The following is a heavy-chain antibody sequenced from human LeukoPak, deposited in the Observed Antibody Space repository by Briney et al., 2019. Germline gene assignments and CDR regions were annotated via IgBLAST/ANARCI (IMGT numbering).Heavy chain of an antibody. CDR2: IYYSGST. Sequence: SETLSLTCTVSGGSISSSSYYWSWIRQPPGKGLEWIGYIYYSGSTNYNPSLKSRVTISVDTSKNQFSLKLSSVTAADTAVYYCARAEGGYDVPLYYGMDVWGQGTTVTVSS. D-gene: IGHD5-12*01. CDR1: GGSISSSSYY. V-gene: IGHV4-61*01. CDR3: ARAEGGYDVPLYYGMDV. J-gene: IGHJ6*02.